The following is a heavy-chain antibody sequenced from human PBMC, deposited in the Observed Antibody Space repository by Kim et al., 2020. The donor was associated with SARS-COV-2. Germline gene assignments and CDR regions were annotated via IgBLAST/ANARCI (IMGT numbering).Heavy chain of an antibody. CDR2: ISSSGSTI. Sequence: GGSLRLSCAASGFTFSDYYMSWIRQAPGKGLEWVSYISSSGSTIYYADSVKGRFTISRDNAKNSLYLQMNSLRAEDTAVYYCARDQDDSSGYYLYGMDVWGQGTTVTVSS. V-gene: IGHV3-11*01. J-gene: IGHJ6*02. CDR3: ARDQDDSSGYYLYGMDV. D-gene: IGHD3-22*01. CDR1: GFTFSDYY.